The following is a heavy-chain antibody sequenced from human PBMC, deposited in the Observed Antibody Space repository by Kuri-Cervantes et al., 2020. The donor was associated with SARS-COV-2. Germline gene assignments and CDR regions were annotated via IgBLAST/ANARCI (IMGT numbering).Heavy chain of an antibody. CDR2: ISSSSSYI. Sequence: GGSLRLFCAASGFTFSSYSMNWVRQAPGKGLEWVSSISSSSSYIYYADSVKGRFTISRDNTKNSLYLHMNSLRAEDTALYYCGRNSEVAGAAAVDFWGQGTLVTVSS. V-gene: IGHV3-21*04. CDR1: GFTFSSYS. CDR3: GRNSEVAGAAAVDF. J-gene: IGHJ4*02. D-gene: IGHD6-19*01.